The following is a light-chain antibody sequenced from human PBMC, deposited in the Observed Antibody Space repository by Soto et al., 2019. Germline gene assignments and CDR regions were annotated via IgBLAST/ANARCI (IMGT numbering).Light chain of an antibody. V-gene: IGKV1-39*01. CDR1: QRFGTS. Sequence: DIQLTQSPSSLSASVGDRVTITFLSSQRFGTSLTWFQPKPGKPPQFFIYGACNLQSGVPSSFRGSGYETEFTFTISSLQPQDFATFYCQQTYSMPLSFGGGTKVDIK. CDR2: GAC. CDR3: QQTYSMPLS. J-gene: IGKJ4*01.